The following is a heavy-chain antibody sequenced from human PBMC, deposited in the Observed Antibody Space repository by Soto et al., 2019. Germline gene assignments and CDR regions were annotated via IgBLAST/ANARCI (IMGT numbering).Heavy chain of an antibody. D-gene: IGHD3-22*01. V-gene: IGHV3-73*01. J-gene: IGHJ5*02. CDR1: EFPFRSSA. CDR2: IRSKTNSYAT. CDR3: TRDPRDYFDSSGSANCFDP. Sequence: HPGGSLRLYCASTEFPFRSSAMHWVRPASGTGLEWVGRIRSKTNSYATAYAASVKGRVTISRDDSKNTAYLHMNSLKTEDTAVYCCTRDPRDYFDSSGSANCFDPWGQGTLVTVSS.